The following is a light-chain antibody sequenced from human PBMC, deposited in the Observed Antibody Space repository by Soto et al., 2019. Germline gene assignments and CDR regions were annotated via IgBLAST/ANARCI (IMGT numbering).Light chain of an antibody. CDR3: QQYGSSPFT. CDR1: QIVSSSY. J-gene: IGKJ3*01. Sequence: EIVLTQSPGTLSLSPGERATLSCRASQIVSSSYLAWYQHKPGQAPWLLIYGASSRATGIPDRFSGSGSGTDFTLTISRLEPEDFAVYYCQQYGSSPFTFGPGTKVDIK. CDR2: GAS. V-gene: IGKV3-20*01.